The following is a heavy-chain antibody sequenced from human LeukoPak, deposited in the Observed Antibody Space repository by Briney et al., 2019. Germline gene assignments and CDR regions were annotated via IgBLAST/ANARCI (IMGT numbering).Heavy chain of an antibody. CDR3: ARVTTFSGYSSSPKDDDYFDY. J-gene: IGHJ4*02. V-gene: IGHV4-59*01. D-gene: IGHD6-13*01. CDR2: IYYSGST. CDR1: GGSISSYY. Sequence: SETLSLTCTVSGGSISSYYWSWIRQPPGKGLEWIGYIYYSGSTNYNPSLKSRVTISVDTSKNQFSLKLSSVTAADTAVYYCARVTTFSGYSSSPKDDDYFDYWGQGTLVTVSS.